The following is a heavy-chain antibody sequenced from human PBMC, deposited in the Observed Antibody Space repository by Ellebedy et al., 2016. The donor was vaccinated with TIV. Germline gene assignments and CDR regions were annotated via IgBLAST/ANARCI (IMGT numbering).Heavy chain of an antibody. CDR2: IYPGDSDI. Sequence: KVSCKGSGYSFTDYWIGWVRQTPGKGLEYMGSIYPGDSDIRYSPSFQGQVTVSADKSMTTAYLRWSRLKVSDTAIYYCVRHPRYSSGGHWFDPWGQGALVIVSS. V-gene: IGHV5-51*01. J-gene: IGHJ5*02. D-gene: IGHD6-19*01. CDR1: GYSFTDYW. CDR3: VRHPRYSSGGHWFDP.